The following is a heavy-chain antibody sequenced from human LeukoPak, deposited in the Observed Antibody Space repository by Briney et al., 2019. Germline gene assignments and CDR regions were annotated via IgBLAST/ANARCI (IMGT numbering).Heavy chain of an antibody. CDR1: GFTFDDYA. CDR3: AKDPTLSGTGYFDY. D-gene: IGHD3-10*01. J-gene: IGHJ4*02. V-gene: IGHV3-9*01. CDR2: ISWNSGSI. Sequence: GRSLRLSCAASGFTFDDYAMHWVRQAPGKGLEWVSGISWNSGSIGYADSVKGRFTISRDNAKNSLYLQMNSLRAEDTALYYCAKDPTLSGTGYFDYWRQATHITDS.